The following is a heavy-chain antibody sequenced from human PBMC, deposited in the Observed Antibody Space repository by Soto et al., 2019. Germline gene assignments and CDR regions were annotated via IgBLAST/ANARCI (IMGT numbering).Heavy chain of an antibody. CDR3: ARATTFSGYDLVAFDI. Sequence: GGSLRLSCAASGFTFSSYAMHWVRQAPGKGLEWVAVISYDGSNKYYADSVKGRFTISRDNSKNTLYLQMNSLRAEDTAVYYCARATTFSGYDLVAFDIWGQGTMVTVSS. CDR2: ISYDGSNK. CDR1: GFTFSSYA. V-gene: IGHV3-30-3*01. J-gene: IGHJ3*02. D-gene: IGHD5-12*01.